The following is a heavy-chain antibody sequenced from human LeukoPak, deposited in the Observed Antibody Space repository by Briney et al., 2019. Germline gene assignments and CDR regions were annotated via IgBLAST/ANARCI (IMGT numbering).Heavy chain of an antibody. Sequence: GGSLRLSCAASGFTVSNNHMSWVRQAPGKGLEWVSVIYTGGSTYYADSVKGRFTISRDNSKNTLYLQMNGLRAEDTAMYYCAREHSGYSYFDYWGQGTLVTVSS. V-gene: IGHV3-53*01. CDR1: GFTVSNNH. CDR2: IYTGGST. J-gene: IGHJ4*02. D-gene: IGHD3-22*01. CDR3: AREHSGYSYFDY.